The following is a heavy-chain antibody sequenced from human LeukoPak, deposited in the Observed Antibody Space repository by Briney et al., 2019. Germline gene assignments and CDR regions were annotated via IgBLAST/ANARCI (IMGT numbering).Heavy chain of an antibody. CDR2: ISGSGGST. J-gene: IGHJ4*02. V-gene: IGHV3-23*01. CDR3: AKDQGYGSGSYYFDY. CDR1: GFTFSSYS. Sequence: GGSLRLSCAASGFTFSSYSMSWVRQAPGKGLEWVSAISGSGGSTYYADSVKGRFTISRDNSKNTLYLQMNSLRAEDTAVYYCAKDQGYGSGSYYFDYWGQGTLVTVSS. D-gene: IGHD3-10*01.